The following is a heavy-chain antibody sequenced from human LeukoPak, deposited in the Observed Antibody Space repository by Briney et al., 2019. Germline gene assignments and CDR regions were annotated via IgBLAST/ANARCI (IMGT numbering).Heavy chain of an antibody. CDR2: IYYSGST. Sequence: PSETLSLTCTVSGGSISTYYWSWIRQPPGKGLEWIGYIYYSGSTNYNPSLKSRVTISVDTSKNQFSLNLSSVTAADTAVYYCARGVREKNRGFLLYYYYYYMDVWGKGTTVAISS. CDR3: ARGVREKNRGFLLYYYYYYMDV. D-gene: IGHD3-10*01. V-gene: IGHV4-59*01. CDR1: GGSISTYY. J-gene: IGHJ6*03.